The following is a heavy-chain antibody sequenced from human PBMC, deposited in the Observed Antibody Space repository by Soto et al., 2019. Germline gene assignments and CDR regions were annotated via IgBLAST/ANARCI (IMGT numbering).Heavy chain of an antibody. CDR2: IYYSGST. V-gene: IGHV4-30-4*01. Sequence: SETLSLTCTVSGGSISSGDYYWSWIRQPPGKGLEWIGYIYYSGSTYYNPSLKSRVTISIDTSKNQFSLKLSSVTAADTAVYYCARGSITMIVTPWGFDYWGQGTLVTAPQ. CDR1: GGSISSGDYY. CDR3: ARGSITMIVTPWGFDY. D-gene: IGHD3-22*01. J-gene: IGHJ4*02.